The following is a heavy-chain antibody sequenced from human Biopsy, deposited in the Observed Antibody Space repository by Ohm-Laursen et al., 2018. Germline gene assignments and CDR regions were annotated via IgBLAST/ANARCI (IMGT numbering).Heavy chain of an antibody. V-gene: IGHV1-69*10. CDR3: ARDYQPKIMTIHYYYYGMDV. Sequence: ASVKVSCKASGGTFSKYGISCVRQAPGQGLEWMGGIIPMLGTVQYARRLWGRVTITADKATSTAYMELRSLRSDDTAVYYCARDYQPKIMTIHYYYYGMDVWGLGTTVTVPS. CDR2: IIPMLGTV. D-gene: IGHD2-2*01. CDR1: GGTFSKYG. J-gene: IGHJ6*02.